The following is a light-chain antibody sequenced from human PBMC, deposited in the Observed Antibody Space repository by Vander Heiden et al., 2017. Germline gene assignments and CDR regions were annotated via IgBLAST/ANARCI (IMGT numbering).Light chain of an antibody. V-gene: IGLV1-40*01. J-gene: IGLJ1*01. CDR3: QSYDSSLSGYV. CDR2: SNN. Sequence: QSVLPQPPSVSGAPGQRVTISCTCSSANNGEGHGEHWYQQLPGTAPKLLIYSNNNRPAGVPDRFSGSKSGTSASMAITRRQAEDEADYYCQSYDSSLSGYVFGTGTKVTVL. CDR1: SANNGEGHG.